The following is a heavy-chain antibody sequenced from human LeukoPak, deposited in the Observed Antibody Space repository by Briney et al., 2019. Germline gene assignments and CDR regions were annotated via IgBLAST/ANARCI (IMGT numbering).Heavy chain of an antibody. Sequence: GGSLRPSCAASGFTVSRNYMTWVRQAPGKGLKWVSVIYSGGSTYYADSVKGRFTISRDNSKNTLYLQMNSLRAEDTAVYYCARGAGEVNVWGSFRLGGFDYWGQGTLVTVSS. CDR2: IYSGGST. CDR3: ARGAGEVNVWGSFRLGGFDY. CDR1: GFTVSRNY. D-gene: IGHD3-16*02. V-gene: IGHV3-53*01. J-gene: IGHJ4*02.